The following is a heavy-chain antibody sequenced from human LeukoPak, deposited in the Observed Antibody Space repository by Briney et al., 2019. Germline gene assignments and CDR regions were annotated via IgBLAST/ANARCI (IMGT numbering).Heavy chain of an antibody. V-gene: IGHV4-4*07. CDR3: ARERMWDYCSGGSCYSRGTLNYYYYYMDV. CDR2: IYTSGST. CDR1: GGSISSDY. D-gene: IGHD2-15*01. J-gene: IGHJ6*03. Sequence: PSERLSLTCAVSGGSISSDYWSWIRQPAGKGLEWIGRIYTSGSTNYNPSLKSLVTMSVDTSKNQFSLKLSSVTAADTAVYYCARERMWDYCSGGSCYSRGTLNYYYYYMDVWGKGTTVTISS.